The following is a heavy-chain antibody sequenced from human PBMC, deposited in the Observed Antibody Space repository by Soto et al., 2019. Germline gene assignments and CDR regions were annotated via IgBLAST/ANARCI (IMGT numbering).Heavy chain of an antibody. CDR3: ARDYYDSSGYSADFDY. D-gene: IGHD3-22*01. Sequence: EVQLVESGGGLVQPGGSLRLSCAASGFTFSSYSMNWVRQAPGKGLEWVSYISSSSSTIYYADSVKGRFTISRDHAKNSLYLQMNSLRAEDTAVYYCARDYYDSSGYSADFDYWGQGTLVTVSS. CDR1: GFTFSSYS. V-gene: IGHV3-48*01. J-gene: IGHJ4*02. CDR2: ISSSSSTI.